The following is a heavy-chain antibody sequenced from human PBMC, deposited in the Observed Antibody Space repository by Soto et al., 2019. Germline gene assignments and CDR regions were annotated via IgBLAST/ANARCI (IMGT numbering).Heavy chain of an antibody. CDR1: GFTFSSYW. Sequence: EVRLVESGGGLVKPGGSLRLSCAASGFTFSSYWMHWVRQVPGKGLVWVSRINSDWSSRTYANSVKGRFTISSDNAANTLYQQMISMRAEDTGVYYCARVETCWSTSCYYVFDSWGQGTLITVSS. V-gene: IGHV3-74*01. D-gene: IGHD2-2*01. CDR2: INSDWSSR. J-gene: IGHJ4*02. CDR3: ARVETCWSTSCYYVFDS.